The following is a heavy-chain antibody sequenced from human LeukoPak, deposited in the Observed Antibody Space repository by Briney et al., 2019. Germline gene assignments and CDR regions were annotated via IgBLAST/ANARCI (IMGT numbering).Heavy chain of an antibody. CDR2: ISGSGGST. CDR1: GFTFSSYA. CDR3: AKDDVAASGTDY. D-gene: IGHD6-13*01. Sequence: PGGSLRLSCAASGFTFSSYAMSWVRQAPGKGLEWVSAISGSGGSTYYADSVKGRFTVSRDNSENTLYLQMNSLRAEDTAVYYCAKDDVAASGTDYWGQGTLVTVSS. V-gene: IGHV3-23*01. J-gene: IGHJ4*02.